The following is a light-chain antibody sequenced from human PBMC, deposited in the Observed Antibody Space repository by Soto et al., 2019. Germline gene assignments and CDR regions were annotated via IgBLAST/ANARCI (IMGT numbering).Light chain of an antibody. CDR1: QGIATH. J-gene: IGKJ1*01. CDR2: AAS. CDR3: QQYNSAPWG. V-gene: IGKV1-27*01. Sequence: DIQMTQSPSSLSASVGDRVTITCRASQGIATHLGWWQHKPGKVPKLLISAASTLQSGVPSRFSGSGSGTDFTLTISSLQPEDVASYYCQQYNSAPWGFGQGTKVEVK.